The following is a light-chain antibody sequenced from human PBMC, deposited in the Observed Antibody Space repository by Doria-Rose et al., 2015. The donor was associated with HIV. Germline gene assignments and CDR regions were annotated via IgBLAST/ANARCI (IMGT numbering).Light chain of an antibody. CDR1: QSLLHTIGYNY. J-gene: IGKJ2*01. Sequence: IVMTQSPLSLPVTPGQPASISCRSSQSLLHTIGYNYLDWYLQKPGQSPQLLIYLGSNWASGVPDRFSGSGSGTDFTLKISRVEAEDVGVYYCMQALQTPYTFGQGTKLEIK. CDR2: LGS. V-gene: IGKV2-28*01. CDR3: MQALQTPYT.